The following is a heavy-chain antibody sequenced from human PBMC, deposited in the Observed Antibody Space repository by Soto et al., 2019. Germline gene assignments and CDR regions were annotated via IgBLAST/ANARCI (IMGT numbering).Heavy chain of an antibody. V-gene: IGHV1-3*04. CDR1: GYTFTSYA. CDR3: ARAPSGYSFDR. Sequence: QVQLVQSGAEVKKPAASVKLSCKASGYTFTSYAIHWVRQAPGQRLESMGWINTLNGDTKYSPNFQTRVTISRDTSASTAYLELSSLTSEDTAVYFCARAPSGYSFDRWGQGTLVTVSS. D-gene: IGHD2-15*01. J-gene: IGHJ4*02. CDR2: INTLNGDT.